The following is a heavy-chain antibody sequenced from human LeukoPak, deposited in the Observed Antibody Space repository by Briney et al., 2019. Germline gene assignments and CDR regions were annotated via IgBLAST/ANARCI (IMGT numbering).Heavy chain of an antibody. Sequence: GGSLRLSCAASGFTFSRYNMNWIRQAPGKGLEWVSYISSGGTIYYADSVKGRFAISRDNAKNSLYLQMNSLRAEDTAVYYCARLIADRTIYDYWGQGTLVTVSS. CDR2: ISSGGTI. CDR1: GFTFSRYN. CDR3: ARLIADRTIYDY. J-gene: IGHJ4*02. V-gene: IGHV3-48*04. D-gene: IGHD6-6*01.